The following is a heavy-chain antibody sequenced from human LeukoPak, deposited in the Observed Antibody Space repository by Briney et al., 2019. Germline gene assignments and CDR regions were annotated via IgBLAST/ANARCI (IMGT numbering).Heavy chain of an antibody. Sequence: SVKVSCKASGGTFSSYAISWVRQAPGQGLEWMGRIIPILGIANYAQKFQGRVTITADKSTSTAYMELSSLRSEDTAVYYCAREGGFEDCSGGSCYSEANDAFDIWGQGTMVTVSS. V-gene: IGHV1-69*04. CDR1: GGTFSSYA. J-gene: IGHJ3*02. D-gene: IGHD2-15*01. CDR3: AREGGFEDCSGGSCYSEANDAFDI. CDR2: IIPILGIA.